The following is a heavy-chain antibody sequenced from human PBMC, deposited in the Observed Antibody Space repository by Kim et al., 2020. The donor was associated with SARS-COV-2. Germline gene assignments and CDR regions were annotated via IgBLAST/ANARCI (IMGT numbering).Heavy chain of an antibody. J-gene: IGHJ4*02. CDR2: IYYSGST. CDR3: ARRQGYSSGWY. D-gene: IGHD6-19*01. Sequence: SETLSLTCTVSGGSISSSSYYWGWIRQPPGKGLEWIGSIYYSGSTYYNPSLKSRVTISVDTSKNQFSLKLSSVTAADTAVYYCARRQGYSSGWYWGQGT. V-gene: IGHV4-39*01. CDR1: GGSISSSSYY.